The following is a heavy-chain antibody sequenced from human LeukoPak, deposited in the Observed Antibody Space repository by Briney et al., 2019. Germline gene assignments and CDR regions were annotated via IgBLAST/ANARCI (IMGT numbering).Heavy chain of an antibody. CDR2: IYYSGST. D-gene: IGHD3-3*01. CDR3: AREGSVDFWSVGHGYYYMDV. V-gene: IGHV4-31*03. CDR1: GGSISSGGYY. J-gene: IGHJ6*03. Sequence: SETPSLTCTLSGGSISSGGYYLSSIRQHPGKGLEWIGYIYYSGSTYYNPSLKSRVTISVDTSKNQFSLKLSSVTAADTAVYYCAREGSVDFWSVGHGYYYMDVWGKGTTVTVSS.